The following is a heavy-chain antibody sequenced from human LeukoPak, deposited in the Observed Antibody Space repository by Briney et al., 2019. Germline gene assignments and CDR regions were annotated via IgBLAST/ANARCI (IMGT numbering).Heavy chain of an antibody. J-gene: IGHJ4*02. V-gene: IGHV3-33*01. CDR2: IWCDGSNK. CDR1: GFTFSNYG. Sequence: PGRSLRLSCAASGFTFSNYGMHWVRQAPGKGLEWVAVIWCDGSNKYYADSVKGRFTISRDNSKNTLYLQMNSLRAEDTAVYYCARSYYDSSGYYSGIDYWGQGTLVTVSS. CDR3: ARSYYDSSGYYSGIDY. D-gene: IGHD3-22*01.